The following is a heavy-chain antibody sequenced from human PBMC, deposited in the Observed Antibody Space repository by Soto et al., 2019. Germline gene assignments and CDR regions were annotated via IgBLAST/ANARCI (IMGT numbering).Heavy chain of an antibody. CDR3: AYRPIAVDGTDFDY. J-gene: IGHJ4*02. CDR2: IYWDDDK. D-gene: IGHD6-19*01. CDR1: GFSLSTSGVG. Sequence: GSGPTLVNPTQTLTLTCTFSGFSLSTSGVGVGWIRQPPGKALEWLALIYWDDDKRYSPSLKSRLTITKDTSKNQVVLTMTNMDPVDTATYYCAYRPIAVDGTDFDYWGQGTLVTVSS. V-gene: IGHV2-5*02.